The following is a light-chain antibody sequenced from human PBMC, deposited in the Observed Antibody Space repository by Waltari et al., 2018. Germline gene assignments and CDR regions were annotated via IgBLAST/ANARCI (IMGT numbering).Light chain of an antibody. CDR2: DRS. V-gene: IGKV3-15*01. Sequence: ETVMTQSPATLSVSPGESVTLSCGASHAVSTNVAWSQHRPGQAPRLLLSDRSHRATDIPARVSGSGSGSDFTLTISNLQSEDFAEYYCQQYNQWPLTFGGGTKVEIK. J-gene: IGKJ4*01. CDR1: HAVSTN. CDR3: QQYNQWPLT.